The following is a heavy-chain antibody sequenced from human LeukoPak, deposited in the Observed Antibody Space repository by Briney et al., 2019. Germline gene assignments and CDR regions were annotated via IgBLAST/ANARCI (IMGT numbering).Heavy chain of an antibody. D-gene: IGHD7-27*01. CDR3: GRVKKLGMRSDNWFAP. Sequence: SETLSLTCTVSGGSISSSSYYWGWIRQPPGKGLEWIGRIYYSGSTYYNPSLKSRVTISVDTSKNQFSLKLSSVTAADTAVYYWGRVKKLGMRSDNWFAPWGQGTLVPVPS. CDR1: GGSISSSSYY. CDR2: IYYSGST. J-gene: IGHJ5*02. V-gene: IGHV4-39*07.